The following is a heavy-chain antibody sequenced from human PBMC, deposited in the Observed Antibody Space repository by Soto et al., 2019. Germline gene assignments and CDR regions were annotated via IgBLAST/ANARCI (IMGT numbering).Heavy chain of an antibody. CDR1: GYTFTSYA. J-gene: IGHJ5*02. V-gene: IGHV1-3*01. Sequence: GASVKVSCKASGYTFTSYAMHWVRQAPGQRLEWMGWINAGNGNTKYSQKFQGRVTITRDTSASTAYMELSSLRSEDTAVYYCARDLPAGVGATHYNWFGPWGQGTLVTVSS. D-gene: IGHD1-26*01. CDR3: ARDLPAGVGATHYNWFGP. CDR2: INAGNGNT.